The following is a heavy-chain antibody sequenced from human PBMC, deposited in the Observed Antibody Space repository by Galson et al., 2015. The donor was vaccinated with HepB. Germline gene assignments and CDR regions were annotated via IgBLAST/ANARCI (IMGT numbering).Heavy chain of an antibody. D-gene: IGHD6-19*01. CDR1: GLSFSNYR. Sequence: SLRLSCAASGLSFSNYRMHWVRQAPGKGLVWVSRINSDGSSTSYADSVKGRFTISRDNAKNTLYLQMNSLRAEDTAVYYCAREYTSGWDRIDYWGQGTLVTVSS. J-gene: IGHJ4*02. CDR3: AREYTSGWDRIDY. V-gene: IGHV3-74*01. CDR2: INSDGSST.